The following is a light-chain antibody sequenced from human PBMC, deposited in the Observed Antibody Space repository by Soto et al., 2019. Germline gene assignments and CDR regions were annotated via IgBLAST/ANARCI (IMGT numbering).Light chain of an antibody. CDR3: CSSTSLSTVV. V-gene: IGLV2-14*01. CDR2: AVS. CDR1: SSDVGGYNH. Sequence: SVLTQPASVSGSPGQSITISCTGTSSDVGGYNHVSWYQHSPGKAPKLVLFAVSDRPSGVSHRFSGSKSGNTASLTISGLQAEDEADYYCCSSTSLSTVVFGGGTKLTVL. J-gene: IGLJ2*01.